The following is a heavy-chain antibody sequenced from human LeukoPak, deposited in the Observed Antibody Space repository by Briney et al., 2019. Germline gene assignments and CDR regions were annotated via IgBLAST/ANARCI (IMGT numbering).Heavy chain of an antibody. CDR3: AKDRTYYDILTGSFDY. V-gene: IGHV3-30*18. Sequence: GGSLRLSCAASGFTFSSYGMHWVRQAPGKGLEWVAVLSFGGCANYYADSVKGRFTISRDNSENTLYLQMNSLRAEDTAVYYCAKDRTYYDILTGSFDYWGQGTLVTVSS. D-gene: IGHD3-9*01. J-gene: IGHJ4*02. CDR2: LSFGGCAN. CDR1: GFTFSSYG.